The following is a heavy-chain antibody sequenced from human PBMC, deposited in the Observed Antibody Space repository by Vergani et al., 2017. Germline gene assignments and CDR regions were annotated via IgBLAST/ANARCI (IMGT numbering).Heavy chain of an antibody. Sequence: QVQLVQSGAEVKKPGSSVKVSCKASGGTFSSYTISWVRQAPGQGLEWVGSIIPILGIANYAQKFQGRVTITADKSTSTAYMELSSLSSEDAAVYYCARSSPNDGYGGAYDYYGMDVWGQGTTVTVS. J-gene: IGHJ6*02. CDR1: GGTFSSYT. CDR2: IIPILGIA. D-gene: IGHD5-18*01. V-gene: IGHV1-69*02. CDR3: ARSSPNDGYGGAYDYYGMDV.